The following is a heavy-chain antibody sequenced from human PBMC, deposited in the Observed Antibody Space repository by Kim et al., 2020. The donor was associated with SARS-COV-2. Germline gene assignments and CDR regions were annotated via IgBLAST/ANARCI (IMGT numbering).Heavy chain of an antibody. J-gene: IGHJ4*02. CDR3: ARTYSSGWELFDY. Sequence: YNPSLKSRVTISVDTSKNQFSLKLSSVTAADTAVYYCARTYSSGWELFDYWGQGTLVTVSS. D-gene: IGHD6-19*01. V-gene: IGHV4-34*13.